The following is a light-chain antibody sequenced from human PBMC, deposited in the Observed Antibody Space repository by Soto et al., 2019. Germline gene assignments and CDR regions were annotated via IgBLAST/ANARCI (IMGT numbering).Light chain of an antibody. V-gene: IGLV2-18*01. CDR1: STDFVSYNR. CDR2: EVS. Sequence: QSALTQPPSVSGSPGQSVTISCTGTSTDFVSYNRVSWYQQPPGTAPKLMIYEVSKRPSGVPDRFSGSKSSNTASLTISGLQAADEADYYCSLYTSENAYVFGTGTKVTAL. J-gene: IGLJ1*01. CDR3: SLYTSENAYV.